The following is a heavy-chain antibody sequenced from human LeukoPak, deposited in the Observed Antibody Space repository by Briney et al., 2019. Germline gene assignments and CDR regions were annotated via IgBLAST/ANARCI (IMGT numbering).Heavy chain of an antibody. CDR1: GGSISSYF. J-gene: IGHJ3*02. Sequence: SETLSLTCTVAGGSISSYFWSWIRQPPGQGLEWIGYIYYSGSTNYNPSLKSRVTISVDTSKNQFSLKLSSVTAADTAVYYCATMAGHDAFDIWGQGTMVTVSS. CDR2: IYYSGST. CDR3: ATMAGHDAFDI. V-gene: IGHV4-59*01. D-gene: IGHD5-24*01.